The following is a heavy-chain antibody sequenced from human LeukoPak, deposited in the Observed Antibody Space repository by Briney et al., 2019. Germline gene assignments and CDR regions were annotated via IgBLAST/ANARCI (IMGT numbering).Heavy chain of an antibody. D-gene: IGHD6-13*01. J-gene: IGHJ4*02. V-gene: IGHV3-30*03. CDR1: GFTFSSYG. CDR2: VSSDGSIK. Sequence: GGSLRLSCSASGFTFSSYGIHWVCQAPGKGLEWVAVVSSDGSIKYYADSVKGRFTISRDTSKNTVYLQMNSLGAEDTAFYYCARGYSSSWLGYFDYWGQGTLVTVSS. CDR3: ARGYSSSWLGYFDY.